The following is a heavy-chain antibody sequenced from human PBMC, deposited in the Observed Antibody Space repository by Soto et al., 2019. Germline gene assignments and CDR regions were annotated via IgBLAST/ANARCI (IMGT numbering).Heavy chain of an antibody. V-gene: IGHV2-26*01. CDR1: GFSLNTDGMG. CDR2: IFSSDDK. CDR3: ARIRGYDSLVPVDY. J-gene: IGHJ4*02. D-gene: IGHD5-12*01. Sequence: QVTLKEAGPVLVKPTETLTLTCTVSGFSLNTDGMGVSWIRQPPGKALEWLAQIFSSDDKSYSASLKSRLSISKDSSGSQVVLSVTNTDPVDTATYYCARIRGYDSLVPVDYWGQGILVTVSS.